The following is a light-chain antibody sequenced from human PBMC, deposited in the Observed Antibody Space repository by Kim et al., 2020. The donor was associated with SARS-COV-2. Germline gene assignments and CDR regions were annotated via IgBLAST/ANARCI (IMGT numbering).Light chain of an antibody. V-gene: IGLV7-43*01. J-gene: IGLJ3*02. CDR1: TGAVTSHFY. Sequence: QAVVTQEPSLTVSPGGTVILTCASSTGAVTSHFYANWFQQKPGQPPRSLIFDVSNKHPWTPARFSGSLVGGKAALTVSGVQPEDEADYYCLLNYGGVQWVFGGGTKLTVL. CDR2: DVS. CDR3: LLNYGGVQWV.